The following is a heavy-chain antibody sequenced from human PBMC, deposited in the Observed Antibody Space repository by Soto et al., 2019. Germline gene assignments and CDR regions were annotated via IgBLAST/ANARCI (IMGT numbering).Heavy chain of an antibody. CDR3: ARYRSDYSVSSCYYP. CDR2: IIPVFGTA. Sequence: SVKVSCKASGGTFSSYAISWVRQAPGQGLEWMGGIIPVFGTANYAQKFQGRVTITADESTSTPYMELSSLRSEDTDVYYCARYRSDYSVSSCYYPWGQVTLVTVSS. J-gene: IGHJ5*02. V-gene: IGHV1-69*13. D-gene: IGHD3-22*01. CDR1: GGTFSSYA.